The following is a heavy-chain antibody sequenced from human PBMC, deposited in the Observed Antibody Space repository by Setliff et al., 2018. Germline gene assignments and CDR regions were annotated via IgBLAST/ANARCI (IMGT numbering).Heavy chain of an antibody. CDR2: ISSSGSTI. D-gene: IGHD2-21*01. V-gene: IGHV3-11*04. J-gene: IGHJ4*02. Sequence: GGSLRLSCAASGFTFSDYYMSWIRQAPGKGPEWVSYISSSGSTIYYADSVKGRFTISRDNAKNSLYLQMNSLRPEDTAVYYCARGGDYCGGECYIPPPDSYWGQGTLVTVSS. CDR1: GFTFSDYY. CDR3: ARGGDYCGGECYIPPPDSY.